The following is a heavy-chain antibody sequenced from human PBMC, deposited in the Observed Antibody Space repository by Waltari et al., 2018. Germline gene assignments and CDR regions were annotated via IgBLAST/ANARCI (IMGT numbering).Heavy chain of an antibody. Sequence: QLQLQESGPGLVKPSETLSLTCTVSGGSISSSSYYWGWIRQPPGKGLEWIGSIYYSGSTYYNPSLKSQVTISVDTSKNQFSLKLSSVTAADTAVYYCARGVAVAGTGGCFDLWGRGTLVTVSS. J-gene: IGHJ2*01. CDR1: GGSISSSSYY. CDR2: IYYSGST. D-gene: IGHD6-19*01. V-gene: IGHV4-39*07. CDR3: ARGVAVAGTGGCFDL.